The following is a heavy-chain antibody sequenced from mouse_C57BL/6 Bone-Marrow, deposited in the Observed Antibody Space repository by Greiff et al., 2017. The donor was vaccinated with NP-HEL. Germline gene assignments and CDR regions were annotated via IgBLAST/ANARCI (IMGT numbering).Heavy chain of an antibody. J-gene: IGHJ3*01. CDR3: ARYYYYGSSYYWFAY. V-gene: IGHV7-3*01. D-gene: IGHD1-1*01. Sequence: EVQLVESGGGLVQPGGSLSLSCAASGFTFTDYYMSWVRQPPGKALEWLGFIRNKANGYTTEYSASVKGRFTISRDNSQSILYLQMKALRAEDSATYYCARYYYYGSSYYWFAYWGQGTLVTVSA. CDR1: GFTFTDYY. CDR2: IRNKANGYTT.